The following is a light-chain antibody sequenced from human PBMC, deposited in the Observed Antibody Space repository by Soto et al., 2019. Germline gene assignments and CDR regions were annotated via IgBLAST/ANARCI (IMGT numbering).Light chain of an antibody. J-gene: IGLJ1*01. CDR1: SSDVGGYNY. Sequence: QSALTQPASVSGSPGQSITISCTGTSSDVGGYNYVSWYQQHPGKAPKFMIYEVSNRPSGVSDRFSGSKSGNTASLTISGRQAEDEADYYCSSYTSSSTLLFGTGTKLTVL. V-gene: IGLV2-14*01. CDR3: SSYTSSSTLL. CDR2: EVS.